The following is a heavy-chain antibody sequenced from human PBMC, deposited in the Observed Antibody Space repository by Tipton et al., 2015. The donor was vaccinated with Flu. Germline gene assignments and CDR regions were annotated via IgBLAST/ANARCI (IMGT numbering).Heavy chain of an antibody. D-gene: IGHD3-10*01. J-gene: IGHJ6*02. Sequence: TLSLTCTVSGGSISSSSYYWGWIRQPPGKGLEWIGSIYYSGSTYYNPSLKSRVTISVDTSKNQFSLKLSSVTAADTAVYYRARLGEYGMDVWGQGTTVTVSS. CDR1: GGSISSSSYY. CDR2: IYYSGST. V-gene: IGHV4-39*01. CDR3: ARLGEYGMDV.